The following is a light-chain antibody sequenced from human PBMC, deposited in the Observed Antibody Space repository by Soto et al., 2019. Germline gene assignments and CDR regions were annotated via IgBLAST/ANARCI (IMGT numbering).Light chain of an antibody. CDR2: DVS. CDR3: GSYSSSSTLVV. Sequence: QSALTQPASVSGSPGQSITISCTGTSSDVGGSNYVSWYQQHPGKAPKLMIYDVSNRPSGVSNRFSGSKSGNTASLTISGLRAEDEADYYCGSYSSSSTLVVFGTGTKVTVL. V-gene: IGLV2-14*03. J-gene: IGLJ1*01. CDR1: SSDVGGSNY.